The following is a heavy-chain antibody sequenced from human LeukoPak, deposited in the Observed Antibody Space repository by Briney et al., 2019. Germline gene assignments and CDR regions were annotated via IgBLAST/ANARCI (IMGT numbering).Heavy chain of an antibody. CDR1: GFTFSTYS. Sequence: PGGSLRLSCAASGFTFSTYSMNWVRQAPGKGLEWVSYISSSGNTTYADSVKGRFTISRDNAKNSLYLQMNSLRDEDTAVYYCARDWQWLRDNWGQGTLVTVSS. CDR3: ARDWQWLRDN. V-gene: IGHV3-48*02. J-gene: IGHJ4*02. CDR2: ISSSGNTT. D-gene: IGHD6-19*01.